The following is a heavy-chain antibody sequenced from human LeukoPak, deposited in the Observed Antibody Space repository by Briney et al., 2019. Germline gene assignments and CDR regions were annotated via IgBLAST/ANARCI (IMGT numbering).Heavy chain of an antibody. CDR1: GYTFTSYY. CDR2: INPSGGST. CDR3: ARERLDIVVVPAANGSAFDI. V-gene: IGHV1-46*01. D-gene: IGHD2-2*01. J-gene: IGHJ3*02. Sequence: ASVKVSCKASGYTFTSYYMHWVRQAPGQGLEWMGIINPSGGSTSYAQKFQGRVTMTRDTSTSTAYMELSRLRSDDTAVYYCARERLDIVVVPAANGSAFDIWGQGTMVTVSS.